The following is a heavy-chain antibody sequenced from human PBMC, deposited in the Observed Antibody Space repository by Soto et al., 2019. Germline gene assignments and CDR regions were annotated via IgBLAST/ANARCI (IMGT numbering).Heavy chain of an antibody. D-gene: IGHD2-8*01. CDR2: IYYSGST. CDR3: ARTLGYCTNGVCYPRWFDP. V-gene: IGHV4-59*01. J-gene: IGHJ5*02. CDR1: GGSISSYY. Sequence: PSETLSLTCTVSGGSISSYYWSWIRHPPGKGLEWIGYIYYSGSTNYNPSLKSRVTISVDTSKNQFSLKLSSVTAADTAVYYCARTLGYCTNGVCYPRWFDPWGQGTLVTVSS.